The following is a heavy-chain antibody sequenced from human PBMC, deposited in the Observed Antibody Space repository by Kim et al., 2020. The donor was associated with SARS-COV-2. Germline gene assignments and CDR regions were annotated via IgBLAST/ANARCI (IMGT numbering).Heavy chain of an antibody. D-gene: IGHD2-2*01. CDR3: AKAPSFYYYYGMDV. CDR2: ISWNSGSI. V-gene: IGHV3-9*01. CDR1: GFTFDDYA. J-gene: IGHJ6*02. Sequence: GGSLRLSCAASGFTFDDYAMHWVRQAPGKGLEWVSDISWNSGSIGYADSVKGRFTISRDNAKNSLYLQMNSLRAEDTALYYCAKAPSFYYYYGMDVWGQG.